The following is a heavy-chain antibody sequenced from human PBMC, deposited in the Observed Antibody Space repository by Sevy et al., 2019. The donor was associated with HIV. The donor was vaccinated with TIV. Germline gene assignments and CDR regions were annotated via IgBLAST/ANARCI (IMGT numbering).Heavy chain of an antibody. CDR3: AREKTYYYESSGYGSVAFDI. J-gene: IGHJ3*02. Sequence: ASVKVSCKASGYTFTGYYMHWVRQAPGQGLEWMGWINPNSGGTNYAQKFQGRVTMTRDTSISTAYMELSRLRSDDTAVYYCAREKTYYYESSGYGSVAFDIWGQGTMVTVSS. CDR2: INPNSGGT. V-gene: IGHV1-2*02. CDR1: GYTFTGYY. D-gene: IGHD3-22*01.